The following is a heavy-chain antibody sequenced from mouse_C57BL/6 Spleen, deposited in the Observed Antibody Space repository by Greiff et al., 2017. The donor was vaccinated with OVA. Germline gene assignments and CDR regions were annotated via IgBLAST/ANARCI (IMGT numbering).Heavy chain of an antibody. CDR3: AKTGLDCAMDY. V-gene: IGHV1-7*01. D-gene: IGHD3-3*01. Sequence: VPVVESGAVLAQPGASVKLSCKASGYTFTRYWMHWVKQRPGQGLEWIGYINPSSGYTKYNQKFKDKATLTADKSSSTAYMQMSSLTCEDSAVYYCAKTGLDCAMDYWGQGTSVTVSS. CDR1: GYTFTRYW. J-gene: IGHJ4*01. CDR2: INPSSGYT.